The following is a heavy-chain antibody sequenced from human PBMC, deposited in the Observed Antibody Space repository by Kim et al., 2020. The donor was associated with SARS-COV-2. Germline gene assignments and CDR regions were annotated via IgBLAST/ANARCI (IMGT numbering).Heavy chain of an antibody. J-gene: IGHJ4*02. V-gene: IGHV3-53*01. D-gene: IGHD1-26*01. CDR2: IHDAGST. CDR1: GSSVRSSY. Sequence: GGSLRLSCAVSGSSVRSSYMTWVRQAPGKGLEWVSAIHDAGSTDYADSVKGRFTISRDIPKDTLYLQMNSLRAEDTAVYYCSSSTVGAYCYYWGQGSLVTVSS. CDR3: SSSTVGAYCYY.